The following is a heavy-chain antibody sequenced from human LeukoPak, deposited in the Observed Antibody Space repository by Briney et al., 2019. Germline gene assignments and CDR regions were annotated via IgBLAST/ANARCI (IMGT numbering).Heavy chain of an antibody. Sequence: PGGSLRLSCAASGFTFSNYAMSWVRQAPGKGLEWVSAITGSGGNTYYADSVKGRFTISRDNSKSTLYLQMNSLRDEDTAVYYCAKWGDFDVLTGYYVPDFWGQGTLVTVSS. CDR3: AKWGDFDVLTGYYVPDF. CDR1: GFTFSNYA. V-gene: IGHV3-23*01. CDR2: ITGSGGNT. D-gene: IGHD3-9*01. J-gene: IGHJ4*02.